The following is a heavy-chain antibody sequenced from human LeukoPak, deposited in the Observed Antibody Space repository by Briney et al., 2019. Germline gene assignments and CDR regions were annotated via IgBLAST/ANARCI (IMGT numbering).Heavy chain of an antibody. D-gene: IGHD1-26*01. J-gene: IGHJ4*02. CDR1: GFTVSSNQ. V-gene: IGHV3-53*01. CDR3: ARGANLGGIEY. CDR2: IYSGGST. Sequence: PGGSLRLSCAASGFTVSSNQMSWVRQAPGKGLEWVSIIYSGGSTYYADSVKGRFTISRDNSKNTLYLQVNSLRAEDTAVYYCARGANLGGIEYWGQGTLVTVSS.